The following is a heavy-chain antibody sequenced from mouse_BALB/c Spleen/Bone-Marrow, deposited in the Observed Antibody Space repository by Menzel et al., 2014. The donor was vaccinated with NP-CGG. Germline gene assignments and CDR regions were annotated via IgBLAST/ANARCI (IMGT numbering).Heavy chain of an antibody. CDR2: IYPGSAGT. CDR1: GYTFTSYW. Sequence: LQQPGSEQVRPGASVKLSCKASGYTFTSYWMHWVKQRPGQGLEWIGNIYPGSAGTNYDEKFKSKATLTVDTSSSTAYMQLSSLTSEDSAVYYCTRGGRPPFAYWGQGTLVTVSA. V-gene: IGHV1S22*01. D-gene: IGHD2-12*01. J-gene: IGHJ3*01. CDR3: TRGGRPPFAY.